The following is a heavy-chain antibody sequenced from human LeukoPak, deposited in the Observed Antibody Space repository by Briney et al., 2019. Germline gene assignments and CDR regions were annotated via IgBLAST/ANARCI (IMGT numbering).Heavy chain of an antibody. CDR1: GYTFTGYY. J-gene: IGHJ5*02. CDR2: INPNSGGT. D-gene: IGHD2-2*01. V-gene: IGHV1-2*02. CDR3: ARVYCSSTSCYYYWFDP. Sequence: ASVKVSRKASGYTFTGYYMHWVRQAPGQGLEWMGWINPNSGGTNYAQKFQGRVTMTRDTSISTAYMELSRLRSDDTAVYYRARVYCSSTSCYYYWFDPWGQGTLVTVSS.